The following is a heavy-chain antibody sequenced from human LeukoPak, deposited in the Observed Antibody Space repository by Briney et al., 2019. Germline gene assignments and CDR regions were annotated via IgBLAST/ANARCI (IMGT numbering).Heavy chain of an antibody. CDR3: AGGSSWYFDY. J-gene: IGHJ4*02. D-gene: IGHD6-13*01. CDR1: GGSISSYY. Sequence: SETLSLTCTVSGGSISSYYWSWIRQPPGKGLEWIGYIYYSGSTNYNPSLKSRVTISVDTSKNQFSLKLSSVSAADTAVYYRAGGSSWYFDYWGQGTLVTVSS. V-gene: IGHV4-59*01. CDR2: IYYSGST.